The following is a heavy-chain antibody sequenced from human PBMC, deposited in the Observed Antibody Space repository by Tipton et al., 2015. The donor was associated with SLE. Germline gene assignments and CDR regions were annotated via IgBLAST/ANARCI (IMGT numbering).Heavy chain of an antibody. CDR2: INHSGST. Sequence: TLSLTCAVYGGSFSGNYWSWIRQPPGKGLEWIGEINHSGSTNSKPSPKSRVTISVDTSKNQFSLKLSSVTAADTAVYYCASGILTGNAAFDIWGPGTMVTVSS. CDR1: GGSFSGNY. J-gene: IGHJ3*02. CDR3: ASGILTGNAAFDI. D-gene: IGHD3-9*01. V-gene: IGHV4-34*01.